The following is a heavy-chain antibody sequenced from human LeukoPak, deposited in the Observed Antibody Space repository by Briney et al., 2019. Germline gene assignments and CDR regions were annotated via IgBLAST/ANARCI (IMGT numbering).Heavy chain of an antibody. CDR2: ISSNGGST. J-gene: IGHJ4*02. V-gene: IGHV3-64*01. D-gene: IGHD6-6*01. Sequence: GGSLRLSCAASGFTFSSYAMHWVRQAPGKGLEYVSAISSNGGSTYYANSVKGRFTISRDNSKNTLFLQMGSLRAEDMAVYYCAGGGSIAARPIDYWGQGTLVTVSS. CDR1: GFTFSSYA. CDR3: AGGGSIAARPIDY.